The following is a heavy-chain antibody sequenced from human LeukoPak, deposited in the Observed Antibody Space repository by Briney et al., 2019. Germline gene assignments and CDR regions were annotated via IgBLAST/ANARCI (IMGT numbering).Heavy chain of an antibody. CDR1: GGSFSGYY. V-gene: IGHV4-34*01. J-gene: IGHJ4*02. D-gene: IGHD6-19*01. CDR2: INHSGST. CDR3: ARGIAVAGYFDY. Sequence: SETLSLTCAVYGGSFSGYYWSWIRQPPGKGLEWIGEINHSGSTNYNPSLKSRVTISVDTSKNQFSLKLSSVTAADTAVYYCARGIAVAGYFDYWGQGTLVTVSS.